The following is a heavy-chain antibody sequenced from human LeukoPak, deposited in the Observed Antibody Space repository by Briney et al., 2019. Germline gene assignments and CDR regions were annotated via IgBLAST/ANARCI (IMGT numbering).Heavy chain of an antibody. CDR1: GITVSDNY. D-gene: IGHD4-17*01. CDR2: LYPAGDT. Sequence: PGGSLRLSCAASGITVSDNYMSWVRQTPGKGLEWVSTLYPAGDTYFADSVRGRFTISRDISKNTVYLQMGSLRAEDTAVYFCARVHFPYGDFDYWGRGALVTVSS. J-gene: IGHJ4*02. V-gene: IGHV3-53*01. CDR3: ARVHFPYGDFDY.